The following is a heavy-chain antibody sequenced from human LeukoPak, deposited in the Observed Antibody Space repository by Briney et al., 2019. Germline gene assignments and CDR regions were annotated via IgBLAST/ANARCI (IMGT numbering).Heavy chain of an antibody. CDR1: GFTFSSYS. V-gene: IGHV3-21*01. CDR3: ARVKSGYSYGPHYYYYYYMDV. J-gene: IGHJ6*03. CDR2: ISSSSSYI. D-gene: IGHD5-18*01. Sequence: GGSLRLSCAASGFTFSSYSMDWVRQAPGKGLEWVSSISSSSSYISYADSVKGRFTISRDNAKNSLYLQMNSLRAEDTAVYYCARVKSGYSYGPHYYYYYYMDVWGKGTTVTVSS.